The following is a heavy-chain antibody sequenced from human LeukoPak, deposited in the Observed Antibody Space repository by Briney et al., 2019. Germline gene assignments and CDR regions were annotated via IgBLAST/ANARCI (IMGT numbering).Heavy chain of an antibody. CDR3: ARGFRGDNFDY. Sequence: SETLSLTCTVSGYSISSGYYWGWIRQPPGKGLEWIGSIYHSGRTYYNPSLKSRVTISVDTSKNQFSLKLSSVTAADTAVYYCARGFRGDNFDYWGQGTLVTVSS. J-gene: IGHJ4*02. CDR2: IYHSGRT. CDR1: GYSISSGYY. D-gene: IGHD7-27*01. V-gene: IGHV4-38-2*02.